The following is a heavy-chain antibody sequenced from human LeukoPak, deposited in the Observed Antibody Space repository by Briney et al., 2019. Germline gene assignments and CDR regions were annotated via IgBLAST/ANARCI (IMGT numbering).Heavy chain of an antibody. J-gene: IGHJ3*02. V-gene: IGHV1-2*06. CDR2: INPNNGGT. Sequence: ASVSVSCKASGYTFTVYYIHWVRQAPGQGLEWMGRINPNNGGTNYAQKFQGRVTMTRDMSMSTAYMELSRLRSVDTAVYYCAGEDNSSGYRPFDIWGQGTMVTVPS. D-gene: IGHD3-22*01. CDR1: GYTFTVYY. CDR3: AGEDNSSGYRPFDI.